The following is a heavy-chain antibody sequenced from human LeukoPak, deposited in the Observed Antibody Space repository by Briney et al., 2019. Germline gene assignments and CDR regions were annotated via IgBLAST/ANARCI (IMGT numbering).Heavy chain of an antibody. J-gene: IGHJ1*01. CDR1: GFIFSSCG. CDR2: IWYDGGNK. CDR3: ARDGRTLSAEYFHH. Sequence: GGPLRLSCAASGFIFSSCGMLCVRQAPGGGLVGVAVIWYDGGNKYYAESVKGGFPISRDNSENTLYLQMNSLRAEDTAVYYCARDGRTLSAEYFHHWGQGTLVTVSS. D-gene: IGHD1-14*01. V-gene: IGHV3-33*01.